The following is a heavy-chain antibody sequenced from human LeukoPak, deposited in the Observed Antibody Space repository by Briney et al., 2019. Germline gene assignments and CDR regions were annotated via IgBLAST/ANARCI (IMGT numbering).Heavy chain of an antibody. D-gene: IGHD6-19*01. Sequence: PSETLSLTCAVYGGSFSGYYWSWIRQPPGKGLEWIGEINHSGSTNYNPSLKSRVTISVDTSKNQFSLKLSSVTAADTAVYYCARGRQWLPRGRYNWFDPWGQRTLVTVSS. CDR2: INHSGST. J-gene: IGHJ5*02. CDR1: GGSFSGYY. V-gene: IGHV4-34*01. CDR3: ARGRQWLPRGRYNWFDP.